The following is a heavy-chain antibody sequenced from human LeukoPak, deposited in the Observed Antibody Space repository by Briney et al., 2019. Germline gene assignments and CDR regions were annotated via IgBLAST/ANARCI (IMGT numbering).Heavy chain of an antibody. Sequence: SETLSLTCAVYGGSFSGYYWSWIRQPPGKGLEWIGEINHSGSTNYNPSLKSRVTISVDTSKNQFSLKLSSVTAADTAVYYCARVAARPQKYYYYYMDVWGKGTTVTVSS. V-gene: IGHV4-34*01. CDR2: INHSGST. CDR1: GGSFSGYY. CDR3: ARVAARPQKYYYYYMDV. D-gene: IGHD6-6*01. J-gene: IGHJ6*03.